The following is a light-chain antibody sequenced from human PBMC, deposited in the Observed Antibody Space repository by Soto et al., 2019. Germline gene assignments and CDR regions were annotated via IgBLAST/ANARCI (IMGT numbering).Light chain of an antibody. CDR2: EAS. J-gene: IGKJ1*01. CDR3: QQYNSYSWT. Sequence: DLQMTQSPSTLSASVGDRVTITCRASQSISYWLAWYQQKPGKAPKLLIYEASSLEGGVPSRFSGSGSGTEFTLTISSLQPDDFATYYCQQYNSYSWTFGQGTKVEIK. CDR1: QSISYW. V-gene: IGKV1-5*03.